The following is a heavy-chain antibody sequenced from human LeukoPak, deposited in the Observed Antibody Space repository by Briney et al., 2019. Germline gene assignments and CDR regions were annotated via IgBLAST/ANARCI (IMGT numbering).Heavy chain of an antibody. CDR3: ARGRPYYDFWSGYYGPGSWFDP. J-gene: IGHJ5*02. Sequence: GASVKVSCKASGGTLSSYAISWVRQAPGQGLEWMGGIIPIFGTANYAQKFQGRVTITTDESTSTAYMELSSLRSEDTAVYYCARGRPYYDFWSGYYGPGSWFDPWGQGTLVTVSS. D-gene: IGHD3-3*01. CDR1: GGTLSSYA. V-gene: IGHV1-69*05. CDR2: IIPIFGTA.